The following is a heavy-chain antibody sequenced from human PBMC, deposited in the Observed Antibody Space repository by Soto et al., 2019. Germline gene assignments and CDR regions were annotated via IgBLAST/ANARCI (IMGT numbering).Heavy chain of an antibody. CDR3: ARQGLGPHYYYYGMDV. Sequence: GESLKISCQGSGYSFTSYWIAWVRQMPGKGLEWMGIIYPGDSDTRYSPSFQGQVTISVDKSITTAYLQWSSLKASDTAIYYCARQGLGPHYYYYGMDVWGQGTTVTVSS. J-gene: IGHJ6*02. D-gene: IGHD3-16*01. CDR1: GYSFTSYW. CDR2: IYPGDSDT. V-gene: IGHV5-51*01.